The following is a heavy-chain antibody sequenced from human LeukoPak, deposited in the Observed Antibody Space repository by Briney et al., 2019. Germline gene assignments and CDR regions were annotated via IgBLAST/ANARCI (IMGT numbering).Heavy chain of an antibody. D-gene: IGHD6-13*01. CDR2: ISHDGSDK. CDR3: ARDRSSSWAVDY. Sequence: GGSLRLSCAASGFTFSSNGMHWVRQAPGKGLEWVAVISHDGSDKYYGDSVKGRFSISRDNSKNTLYLQMNSLRAEDTALYYCARDRSSSWAVDYWGQGTLLTVSS. CDR1: GFTFSSNG. J-gene: IGHJ4*02. V-gene: IGHV3-30*03.